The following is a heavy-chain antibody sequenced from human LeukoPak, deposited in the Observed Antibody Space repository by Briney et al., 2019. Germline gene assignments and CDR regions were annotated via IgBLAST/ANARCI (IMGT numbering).Heavy chain of an antibody. CDR2: IIPVFGTT. Sequence: SVKVTCKASGGTFSSYAVSWVRLTPGQGLEWLGGIIPVFGTTTYAQKFQAKVTMTADKSTNTAYLEISSLTSDDTAVYYCARCSPGDSSNFYAVLQYWGQGTQVTVST. J-gene: IGHJ4*02. D-gene: IGHD3-22*01. CDR3: ARCSPGDSSNFYAVLQY. V-gene: IGHV1-69*06. CDR1: GGTFSSYA.